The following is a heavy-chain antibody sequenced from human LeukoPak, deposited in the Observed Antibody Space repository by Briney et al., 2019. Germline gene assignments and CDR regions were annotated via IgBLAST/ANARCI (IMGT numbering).Heavy chain of an antibody. Sequence: GASVKISCKASGYTFTGYYLLWVRQAPGQGLEWMGWISPNSDDTNYAQKFRGRVNMTRDTSISTAYMELSRLRSDDTVIYYCARGGFDYWGQGTLVTVSS. V-gene: IGHV1-2*02. CDR3: ARGGFDY. J-gene: IGHJ4*02. CDR2: ISPNSDDT. CDR1: GYTFTGYY.